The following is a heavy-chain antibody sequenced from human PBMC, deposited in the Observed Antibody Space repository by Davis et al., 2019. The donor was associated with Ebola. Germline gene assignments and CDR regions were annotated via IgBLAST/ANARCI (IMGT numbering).Heavy chain of an antibody. Sequence: PGGSLRLSCAASGFTFSSYAMHWVRQAPGKRLEWVAVISYDGSNKYYADSVKGRFTISRDNSKNTLYLQMNSLRAEDTAVYYCARDVAARPGYWGQGTLVTVSS. D-gene: IGHD6-6*01. CDR2: ISYDGSNK. CDR1: GFTFSSYA. V-gene: IGHV3-30-3*01. CDR3: ARDVAARPGY. J-gene: IGHJ4*02.